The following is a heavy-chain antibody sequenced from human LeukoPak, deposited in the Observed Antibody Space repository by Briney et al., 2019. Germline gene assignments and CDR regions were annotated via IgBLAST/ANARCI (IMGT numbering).Heavy chain of an antibody. CDR1: GGSISSSSYY. J-gene: IGHJ4*02. CDR3: AKGRGYSYGIFDY. V-gene: IGHV3-23*01. D-gene: IGHD5-18*01. CDR2: ISGSGGST. Sequence: ETLSLTCTVSGGSISSSSYYWGWIRQPPGKGLEWVSAISGSGGSTYYADSVKGRFTISRDNSKNTLYLQMNSLRAEDTAVYYCAKGRGYSYGIFDYWGQGTLVTVSS.